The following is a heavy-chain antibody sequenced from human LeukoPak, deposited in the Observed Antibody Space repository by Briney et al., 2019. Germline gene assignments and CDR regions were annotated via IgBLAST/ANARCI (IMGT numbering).Heavy chain of an antibody. D-gene: IGHD6-13*01. CDR3: AKKTPGTYPFDY. V-gene: IGHV3-23*01. CDR1: GFSFSSTA. CDR2: SGTDGDT. J-gene: IGHJ4*02. Sequence: GGPLRLSCAASGFSFSSTAMNWVRQAPGKGLEWVSASGTDGDTYYADSVQGRFTISRGNSRNTLYLQMTSLRADDTAVYYCAKKTPGTYPFDYWGQGTLVSVSP.